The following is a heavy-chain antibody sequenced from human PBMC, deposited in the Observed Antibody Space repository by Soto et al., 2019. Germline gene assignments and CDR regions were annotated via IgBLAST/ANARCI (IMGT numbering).Heavy chain of an antibody. J-gene: IGHJ4*02. CDR1: GGTFSSYT. D-gene: IGHD2-15*01. CDR3: ARTGCSGGSCYFDY. V-gene: IGHV1-69*02. Sequence: QVQLVQSGAEVKKPESSVKVSCKASGGTFSSYTISWVRQAPGQGLEWMGRIIPILGIANYAQKFQGRVTITADKSTSTAYMELSSLRSEDTAVYYCARTGCSGGSCYFDYWGQGTLVTVSS. CDR2: IIPILGIA.